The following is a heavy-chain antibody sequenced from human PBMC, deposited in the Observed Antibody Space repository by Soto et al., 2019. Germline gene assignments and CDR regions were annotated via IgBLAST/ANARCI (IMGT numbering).Heavy chain of an antibody. CDR3: ARVNYGNYYYYYGMDV. J-gene: IGHJ6*02. D-gene: IGHD4-17*01. Sequence: SETLSLTCTVSGGSISNYYWSWIRQPPGEGLEWIGYIYYSGSTNYNPSLKSRVTISVDTSKNQFSLKLNSVTAADTAVYYCARVNYGNYYYYYGMDVWGQGTTVTVSS. CDR1: GGSISNYY. V-gene: IGHV4-59*01. CDR2: IYYSGST.